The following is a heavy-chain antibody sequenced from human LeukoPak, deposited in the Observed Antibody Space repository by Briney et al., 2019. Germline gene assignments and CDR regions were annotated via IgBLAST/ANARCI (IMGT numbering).Heavy chain of an antibody. D-gene: IGHD3-22*01. CDR1: GFTFSSYA. V-gene: IGHV3-23*01. CDR2: ISGSGVNT. CDR3: ARDGYHYDTSGYYRRDLDY. J-gene: IGHJ4*02. Sequence: PGGSLRLSCAASGFTFSSYAMSWVRQVPGKGLEWVSVISGSGVNTYYADSVKGRFTISRDNAKNSLYLQMNSLRAEDTAVYYCARDGYHYDTSGYYRRDLDYWGQGTLVTVSS.